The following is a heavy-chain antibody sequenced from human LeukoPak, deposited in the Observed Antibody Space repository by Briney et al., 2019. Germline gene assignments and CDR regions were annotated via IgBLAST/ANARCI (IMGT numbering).Heavy chain of an antibody. CDR1: GYTFTNYG. J-gene: IGHJ4*02. CDR2: INPSGGST. D-gene: IGHD2-15*01. V-gene: IGHV1-46*01. Sequence: ASVKVSCKASGYTFTNYGISWVRQAPGQGLEWMGIINPSGGSTSYAQKFQGRVTMTRDTSTSTVYMELSSLRSEDTAVYYCARDPPAEGYCSGGSCYSGGYFDYWGQGTLVTVSS. CDR3: ARDPPAEGYCSGGSCYSGGYFDY.